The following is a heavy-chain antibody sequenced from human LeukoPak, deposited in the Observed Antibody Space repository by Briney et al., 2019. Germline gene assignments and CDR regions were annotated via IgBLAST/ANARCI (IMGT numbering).Heavy chain of an antibody. Sequence: SETLSLTCAVYGGSFSGYYWSWIRQPPGKGLEWIGSIYYSGSTYYNPSLKSRVTISVDTSKNQFSLKLSSVTAADTAVYYCARNRPHYYGSGSYSWGQGTLVTVSS. CDR2: IYYSGST. V-gene: IGHV4-34*01. J-gene: IGHJ4*02. CDR1: GGSFSGYY. D-gene: IGHD3-10*01. CDR3: ARNRPHYYGSGSYS.